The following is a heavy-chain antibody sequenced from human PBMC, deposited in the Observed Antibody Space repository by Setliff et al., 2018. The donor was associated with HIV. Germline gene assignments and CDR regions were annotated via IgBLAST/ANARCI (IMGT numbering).Heavy chain of an antibody. Sequence: PSETLSLTCTVSGGSISSYYWSWIRQPPGKGLEWIGYIYTSGSVNYNPSLNSRVTISVDTSKNQFSLKVNSVTAADTAVYYCVRVPDFWGQGILVTVSS. J-gene: IGHJ4*02. CDR1: GGSISSYY. CDR3: VRVPDF. V-gene: IGHV4-4*09. CDR2: IYTSGSV.